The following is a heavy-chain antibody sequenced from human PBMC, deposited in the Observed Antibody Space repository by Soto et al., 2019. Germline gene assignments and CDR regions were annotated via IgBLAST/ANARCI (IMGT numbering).Heavy chain of an antibody. CDR3: AKSPSKARDYEVLAGYSGYFDS. CDR1: GLIFSDYG. CDR2: TSFDGSHE. J-gene: IGHJ4*02. D-gene: IGHD3-9*01. V-gene: IGHV3-30*18. Sequence: PGGSLRLSCAASGLIFSDYGMSWVRQAPGKGLEWVAVTSFDGSHEYYAASAKGRFTISRDNSKNMLLLQMDSVRAEDTAVYYCAKSPSKARDYEVLAGYSGYFDSWGLGTLVTDSS.